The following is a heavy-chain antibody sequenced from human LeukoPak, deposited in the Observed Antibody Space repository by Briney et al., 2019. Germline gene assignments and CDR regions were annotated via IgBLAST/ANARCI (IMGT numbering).Heavy chain of an antibody. V-gene: IGHV5-51*01. Sequence: GESLKISCKGSGYSFTSYWIGWVRQMPWKGLERMGIIYPADSDTIYSPSFQGQVTISADKSISTAYLQWSSLKASDTAMYYCARCPTLTGVNGAFDIWGQGTMVTVSS. D-gene: IGHD7-27*01. CDR3: ARCPTLTGVNGAFDI. J-gene: IGHJ3*02. CDR1: GYSFTSYW. CDR2: IYPADSDT.